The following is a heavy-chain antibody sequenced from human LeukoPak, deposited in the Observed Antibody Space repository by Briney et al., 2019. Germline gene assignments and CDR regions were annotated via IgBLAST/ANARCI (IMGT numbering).Heavy chain of an antibody. Sequence: GGSLRLSCAASGFTFSDNYMSWIRQAPGKGLEWVSYISSSGDTIYYADSVKGRFAISRGNAKNSLYLQMNRLRAEDTAIYYCARDRYGDNEFGYWGQGTLVTVSS. CDR1: GFTFSDNY. V-gene: IGHV3-11*01. CDR3: ARDRYGDNEFGY. CDR2: ISSSGDTI. D-gene: IGHD4-17*01. J-gene: IGHJ4*02.